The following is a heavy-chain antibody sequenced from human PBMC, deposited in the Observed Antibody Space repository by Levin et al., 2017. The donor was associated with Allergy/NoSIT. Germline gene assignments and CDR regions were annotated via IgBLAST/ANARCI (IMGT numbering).Heavy chain of an antibody. V-gene: IGHV3-48*03. CDR1: GFTFSSYE. CDR3: ARLYCSSTSCTSDY. Sequence: GESLKISCVASGFTFSSYEINWVRQPPGKGLEWVSYISSSGRTINYADSVKGRFTISRDNAKNSLYLQMNSLRAEDTAVYYCARLYCSSTSCTSDYWGQGTLVTVSS. J-gene: IGHJ4*02. D-gene: IGHD2-2*01. CDR2: ISSSGRTI.